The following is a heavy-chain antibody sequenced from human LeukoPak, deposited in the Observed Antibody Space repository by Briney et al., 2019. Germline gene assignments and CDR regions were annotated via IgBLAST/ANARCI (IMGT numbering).Heavy chain of an antibody. V-gene: IGHV4-39*07. J-gene: IGHJ4*02. CDR3: ARSMRYYDFWSGYLY. CDR2: IYYSGST. D-gene: IGHD3-3*01. CDR1: GGSISGSSYY. Sequence: SETLSLTCTVSGGSISGSSYYWGWIRQPPGKGLEWIGSIYYSGSTYYNPSLKSRVTISVDTSKNQFSLKLSSVTAADTAVYYCARSMRYYDFWSGYLYWGQGTLVTVSS.